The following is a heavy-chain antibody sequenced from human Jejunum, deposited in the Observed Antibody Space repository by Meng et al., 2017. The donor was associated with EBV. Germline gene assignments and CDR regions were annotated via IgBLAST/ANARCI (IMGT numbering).Heavy chain of an antibody. V-gene: IGHV4-4*02. CDR1: GGSISDNDW. Sequence: QGQLQASGPRLEKPSGTLSLPCVVSGGSISDNDWWSWVRQPPGKGLEWLGEIYHGGGTNYNPSLESRVTISVDKSKNQFSLKLNSVTVADTAVYYCAGNGYYALEYWGPGILVTVSS. CDR2: IYHGGGT. J-gene: IGHJ4*02. D-gene: IGHD3-22*01. CDR3: AGNGYYALEY.